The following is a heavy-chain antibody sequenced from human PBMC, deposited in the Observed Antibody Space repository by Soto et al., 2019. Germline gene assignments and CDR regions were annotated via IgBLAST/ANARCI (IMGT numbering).Heavy chain of an antibody. J-gene: IGHJ4*02. CDR2: ISYNGSNK. Sequence: PGGSLRLSCAASGFTFSSYAMHWVRQAPGKGLEWVAVISYNGSNKYYVDSVKGRFTISRDNSENTLYLQMNSLRAEDTAIYYCAKLGSSSWSPHCYFDYWGQGTLVTVSS. D-gene: IGHD2-2*01. CDR1: GFTFSSYA. V-gene: IGHV3-30-3*02. CDR3: AKLGSSSWSPHCYFDY.